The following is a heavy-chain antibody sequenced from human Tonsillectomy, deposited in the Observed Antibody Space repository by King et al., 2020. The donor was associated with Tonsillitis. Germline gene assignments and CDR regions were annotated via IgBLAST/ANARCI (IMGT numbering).Heavy chain of an antibody. CDR2: ISSRSSTI. J-gene: IGHJ4*02. CDR3: ARGLGRDYYDSSGYYYFDY. D-gene: IGHD3-22*01. V-gene: IGHV3-48*02. Sequence: VQLVESGGGLVQPGGSLRLSCAASGFTFSSYSMNWVRQAPGKGLEWVSYISSRSSTIYYADSVKGRFTISRDNAKNSLYLQMNSLRDEDTAVYYCARGLGRDYYDSSGYYYFDYWGQGTLVTVSS. CDR1: GFTFSSYS.